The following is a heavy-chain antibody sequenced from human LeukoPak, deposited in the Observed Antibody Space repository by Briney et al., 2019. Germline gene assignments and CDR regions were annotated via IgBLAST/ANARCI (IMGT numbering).Heavy chain of an antibody. CDR2: IYYSGST. J-gene: IGHJ6*02. D-gene: IGHD2-2*03. CDR3: ARAGYCSSTSCQWVPLV. CDR1: GGSMNNYY. Sequence: PSETLSLTCTVSGGSMNNYYWIWIRQSPGKGLVWIGYIYYSGSTNYNPALKSRVTISVDTSKNQFSLKLSSVTAADTAVYYCARAGYCSSTSCQWVPLVWGQGTTVTVSS. V-gene: IGHV4-59*01.